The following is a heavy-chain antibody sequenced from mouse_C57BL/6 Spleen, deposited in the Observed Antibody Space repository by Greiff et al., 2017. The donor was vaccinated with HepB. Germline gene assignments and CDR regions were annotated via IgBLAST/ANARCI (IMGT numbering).Heavy chain of an antibody. V-gene: IGHV1-66*01. J-gene: IGHJ2*01. CDR3: ARHYYGSFDY. CDR1: GYSFTSYY. Sequence: VQLQQSGPELVKPGASVKISCKASGYSFTSYYIHWVKQRPGQGLEWIGWIYPGSGNTKYNEKFKGKATLTADTSSRTAYMQLSSLTSEDSAVYYCARHYYGSFDYWGQGTTLTVSS. D-gene: IGHD1-1*01. CDR2: IYPGSGNT.